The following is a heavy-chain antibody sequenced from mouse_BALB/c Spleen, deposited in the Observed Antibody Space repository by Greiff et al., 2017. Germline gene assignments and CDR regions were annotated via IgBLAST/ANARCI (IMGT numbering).Heavy chain of an antibody. J-gene: IGHJ3*01. D-gene: IGHD2-10*01. CDR1: GYTFTDYW. Sequence: VQLQQPGAELVMPGASVKMSCKASGYTFTDYWMHWVKQRPGQGLEWIGAIDTSDSYTSYNQKFKGKATLTVDESSSTAYMQLSSLTSEDSAVYYCATYYGNSAWFAYWGQGTLVTVSA. CDR2: IDTSDSYT. CDR3: ATYYGNSAWFAY. V-gene: IGHV1-69*01.